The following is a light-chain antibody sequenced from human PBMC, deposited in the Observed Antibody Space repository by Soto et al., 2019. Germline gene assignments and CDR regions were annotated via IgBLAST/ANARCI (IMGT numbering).Light chain of an antibody. J-gene: IGKJ5*01. CDR3: QQYNNWSPYT. V-gene: IGKV2-28*01. CDR1: QSRLHSNGYNY. Sequence: DIGMTQSPLSLPVTPGEAAPISCRSSQSRLHSNGYNYLDWYLQKPGQSPQLXXYLGSNRASGVPDRFSGSGSGTEFTLTISSLQSEDFAVYYCQQYNNWSPYTFGQGTRLEIK. CDR2: LGS.